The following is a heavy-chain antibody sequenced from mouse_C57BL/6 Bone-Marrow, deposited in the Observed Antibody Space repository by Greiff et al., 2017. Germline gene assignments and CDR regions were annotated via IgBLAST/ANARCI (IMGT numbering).Heavy chain of an antibody. CDR3: ANILLLRPYWYFDV. V-gene: IGHV1-7*01. J-gene: IGHJ1*03. CDR1: GYTFTSYW. CDR2: INPSSGYT. Sequence: QVQLQQPGAELVRPGASVKLSCKASGYTFTSYWMHWVKQRPGQGLEWIGYINPSSGYTKYNQKFKDKATLTADKSSSTAYMQLSSLTYEDSAVYYCANILLLRPYWYFDVWGTGTTVTVSS. D-gene: IGHD1-1*01.